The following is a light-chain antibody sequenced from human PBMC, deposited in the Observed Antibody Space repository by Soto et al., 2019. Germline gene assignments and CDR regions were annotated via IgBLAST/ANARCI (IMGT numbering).Light chain of an antibody. Sequence: QSALTQPPSASGSPGQSVTISCTGTSRDVGGYNYVSWYQQHPGKAPKLMIFEVTKRPSGVPDRFSGSKSANTASLTVSGLRAEDEADYYCTSYAGANTLVFGGGTKVTVL. V-gene: IGLV2-8*01. CDR2: EVT. CDR3: TSYAGANTLV. CDR1: SRDVGGYNY. J-gene: IGLJ2*01.